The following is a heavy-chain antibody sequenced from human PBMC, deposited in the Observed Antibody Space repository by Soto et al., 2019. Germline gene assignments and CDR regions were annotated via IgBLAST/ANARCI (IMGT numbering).Heavy chain of an antibody. CDR2: VKTDGST. J-gene: IGHJ3*01. CDR1: GITFSSYW. CDR3: ARGIRGHYAFNV. Sequence: EVQLEESGGDLVQPGGSLRLSCAASGITFSSYWMHWVRQAPGKGLVWVSRVKTDGSTYYADSVKGRFTIFRDNAKNTLYLQMNRLTVEDPAVDYCARGIRGHYAFNVWGQGTMVTASS. V-gene: IGHV3-74*02. D-gene: IGHD5-12*01.